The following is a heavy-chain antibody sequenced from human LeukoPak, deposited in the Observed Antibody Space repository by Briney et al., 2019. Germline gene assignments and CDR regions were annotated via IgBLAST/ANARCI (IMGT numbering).Heavy chain of an antibody. CDR3: TRDLERYGGYPEYYYMDV. Sequence: GGSLRLSCAASGFTFRSYWMSWVRQAPGKGLEWVANIKKDGNEKYYVDSVKGRFTISRDNAKNSLYLQMDTLRVDDTAVYFCTRDLERYGGYPEYYYMDVWGKGTTVTVSS. CDR2: IKKDGNEK. V-gene: IGHV3-7*01. J-gene: IGHJ6*03. D-gene: IGHD5-12*01. CDR1: GFTFRSYW.